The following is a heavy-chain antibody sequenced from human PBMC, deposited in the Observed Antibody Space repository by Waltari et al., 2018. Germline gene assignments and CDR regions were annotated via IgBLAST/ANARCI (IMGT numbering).Heavy chain of an antibody. V-gene: IGHV1-69*01. CDR3: ARPRTTVGTGLWNDGLQI. J-gene: IGHJ3*02. Sequence: QVQLVQSGAEVKKPGSSVKVSCKASGGTSSNYAITWVRQAPGQGLEWMGGIIPVFRSAHYAQNFLDRVTITADESTSTAYMELMGLTSDDTAVYYCARPRTTVGTGLWNDGLQIWGQGTLVTVSS. CDR1: GGTSSNYA. D-gene: IGHD1-1*01. CDR2: IIPVFRSA.